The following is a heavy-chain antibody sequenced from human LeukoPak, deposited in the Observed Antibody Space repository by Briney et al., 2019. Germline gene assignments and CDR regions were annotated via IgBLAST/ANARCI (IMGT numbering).Heavy chain of an antibody. J-gene: IGHJ6*03. Sequence: SGGSLRLSCVASGFTFNTYNMNWVRQAPGKGLEWVSGISSSGSITLSADSVKSRFTISRDNAKNSLYLQMNSLRAEDTAVYYCARGPVVPAAIRLRYYYMDVWGKGTTVTVSS. CDR1: GFTFNTYN. CDR2: ISSSGSIT. CDR3: ARGPVVPAAIRLRYYYMDV. V-gene: IGHV3-48*01. D-gene: IGHD2-2*02.